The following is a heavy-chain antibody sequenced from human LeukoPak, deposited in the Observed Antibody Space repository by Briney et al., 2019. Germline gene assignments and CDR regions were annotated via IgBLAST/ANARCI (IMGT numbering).Heavy chain of an antibody. D-gene: IGHD3-9*01. Sequence: GGSLRLSCAASGFTFSNYALSWVRQAPGKGLGWVSSIAGSGGNTYYADSVKGRFTISRDNSKNTLYLQMNSLGAEDTAVYYCAKWGDFDVLTGYYVPDFWGQGTLVTVSS. V-gene: IGHV3-23*01. CDR3: AKWGDFDVLTGYYVPDF. CDR1: GFTFSNYA. CDR2: IAGSGGNT. J-gene: IGHJ4*02.